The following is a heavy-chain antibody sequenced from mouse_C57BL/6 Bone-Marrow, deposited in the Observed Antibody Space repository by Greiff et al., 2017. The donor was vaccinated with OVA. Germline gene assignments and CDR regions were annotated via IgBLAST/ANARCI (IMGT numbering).Heavy chain of an antibody. J-gene: IGHJ4*01. Sequence: VKLQESGAELVKPGASVKISCKASGYAFSSYWMNWVKQRPGKGLEWIGQIYPGDGDTNYNGKFKGKATLTADKSSSTAYMQLSSLTSEDSAVYFCARPFDYYGSSFYAMDYWGQGTSVTVSS. CDR3: ARPFDYYGSSFYAMDY. D-gene: IGHD1-1*01. V-gene: IGHV1-80*01. CDR1: GYAFSSYW. CDR2: IYPGDGDT.